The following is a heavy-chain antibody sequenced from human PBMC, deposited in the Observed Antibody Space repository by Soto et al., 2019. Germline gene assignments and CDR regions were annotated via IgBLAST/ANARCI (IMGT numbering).Heavy chain of an antibody. CDR1: GYTFTGYY. Sequence: ASVKVSCKASGYTFTGYYMHWVRQAPGQGLEWMGWINPNSGGTNYAQKFQGRVTMTRDTSISTAYMELSRLRSDDTAVYYCARLLKRGRELDYWGQGTLVTVSS. CDR3: ARLLKRGRELDY. CDR2: INPNSGGT. V-gene: IGHV1-2*02. D-gene: IGHD1-26*01. J-gene: IGHJ4*02.